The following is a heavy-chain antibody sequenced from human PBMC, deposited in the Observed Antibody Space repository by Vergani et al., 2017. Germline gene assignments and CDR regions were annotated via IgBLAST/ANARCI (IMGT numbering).Heavy chain of an antibody. J-gene: IGHJ2*01. CDR3: ARQIAAAGPGYFDL. Sequence: QVQLQQWGAGLLKPSETLSLTCAVYGGSFSSYYWSWIRQPPGKGLEWIGYIYYSGSTNYNPSLKSRVTISVDTSKNQFSLKLSSVTAADTAVYYCARQIAAAGPGYFDLWGRGTLVTVSS. V-gene: IGHV4-34*11. CDR2: IYYSGST. D-gene: IGHD6-13*01. CDR1: GGSFSSYY.